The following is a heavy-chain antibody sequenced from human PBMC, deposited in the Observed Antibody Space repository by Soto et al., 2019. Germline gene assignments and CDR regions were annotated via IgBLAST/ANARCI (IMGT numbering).Heavy chain of an antibody. V-gene: IGHV1-69*12. CDR2: IIPIFGTS. D-gene: IGHD6-13*01. Sequence: QVQLVQSGPEVKKPGSTVKVSCKASGGTSNTYPISWVRQAPGQGLEWMGGIIPIFGTSNYAQKFQGRVTITADVSTSTGYMELSSLRSDDTAVYYCATFEKQQLTYCDSWGQGTLVTVSS. CDR3: ATFEKQQLTYCDS. CDR1: GGTSNTYP. J-gene: IGHJ4*02.